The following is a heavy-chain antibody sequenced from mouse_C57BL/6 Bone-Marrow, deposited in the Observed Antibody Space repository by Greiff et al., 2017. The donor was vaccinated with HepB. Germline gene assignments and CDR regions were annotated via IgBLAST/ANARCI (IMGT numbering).Heavy chain of an antibody. CDR3: ARLGVSSYFDY. V-gene: IGHV5-17*02. CDR2: ISSDSTTV. CDR1: GFTFSSFG. Sequence: EVQGVESGGGLVQPGGSRKLSCSPSGFTFSSFGMHWVRQVPEKGLEWVAYISSDSTTVYYAVTVKGRFIISRDNPKNPLFLQMTSLRSEDSAMYYCARLGVSSYFDYWGQGTTLTVSS. J-gene: IGHJ2*01.